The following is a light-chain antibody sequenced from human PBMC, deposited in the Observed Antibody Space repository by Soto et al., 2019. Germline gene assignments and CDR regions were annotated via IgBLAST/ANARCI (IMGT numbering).Light chain of an antibody. CDR1: QGIRNY. V-gene: IGKV1-27*01. CDR3: QKYSSVPV. CDR2: AAS. J-gene: IGKJ3*01. Sequence: DIQMTQSPTSLSASVGDRVTITCRASQGIRNYVAWYQQIPGKAPKLLIYAASTLQSGVPSRFSGSGSWTDFTLTINGLQPEDVSTYSCQKYSSVPVFGPGTKVEIK.